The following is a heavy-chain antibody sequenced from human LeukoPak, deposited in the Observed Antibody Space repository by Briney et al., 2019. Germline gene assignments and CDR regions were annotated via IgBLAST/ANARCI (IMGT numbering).Heavy chain of an antibody. CDR2: ISGGGGST. V-gene: IGHV3-23*01. Sequence: GGSLRLSCAASGFTFSSYAMSWVRQAPGKGLEWVSGISGGGGSTYYADSVKGRFIISRDNSKNTLYLQMNSLRAEDTAVYYCAKGGLGYSYGLIDYWGQGTLVSVSS. D-gene: IGHD5-18*01. CDR3: AKGGLGYSYGLIDY. CDR1: GFTFSSYA. J-gene: IGHJ4*02.